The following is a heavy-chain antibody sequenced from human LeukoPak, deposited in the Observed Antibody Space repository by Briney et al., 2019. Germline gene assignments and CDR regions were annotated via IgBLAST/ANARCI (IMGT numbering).Heavy chain of an antibody. CDR3: ARDEDGRSSNYVFDY. Sequence: GGSLRLSCAASGFTFSSYGMHWVRQAPGKGLEWVAVISKDGSLRYYADSVKGRFTISRDNSKNAVYLQMTTLRVEDTAVYYCARDEDGRSSNYVFDYWGQGTLVTVSS. D-gene: IGHD3-16*01. V-gene: IGHV3-30-3*01. CDR2: ISKDGSLR. CDR1: GFTFSSYG. J-gene: IGHJ4*02.